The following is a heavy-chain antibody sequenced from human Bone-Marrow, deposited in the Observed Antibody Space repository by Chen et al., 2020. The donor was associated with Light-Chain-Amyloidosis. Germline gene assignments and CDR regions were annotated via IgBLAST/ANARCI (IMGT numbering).Heavy chain of an antibody. Sequence: QTQLVQSGAEVKKPGSSVRVSCKASRGTFTSYAINWVRQAPGKGLEWMGGIIPMFGSIRYAQRFQGRVTITADESTSTAYMDLSGLRSEDSAVYFCARDQTSSWSRYGMDVWGQGTSVVVSS. D-gene: IGHD6-13*01. CDR3: ARDQTSSWSRYGMDV. CDR2: IIPMFGSI. CDR1: RGTFTSYA. J-gene: IGHJ6*02. V-gene: IGHV1-69*01.